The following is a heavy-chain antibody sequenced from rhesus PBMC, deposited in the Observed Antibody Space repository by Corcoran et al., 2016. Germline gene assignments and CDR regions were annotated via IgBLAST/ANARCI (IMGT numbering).Heavy chain of an antibody. D-gene: IGHD3-16*01. CDR1: GGSISSSY. V-gene: IGHV4-169*01. CDR2: IYGSGSRT. CDR3: ARGPYYSGRHGAFDF. Sequence: QLQLQESGPGLVKPSETLSVTCAVSGGSISSSYWSWIRQAPGKGLEWIGYIYGSGSRTNYNPARKSRVTLSVDTSKNQLSLKLSSVTTADTAVYYCARGPYYSGRHGAFDFWGQGLRVTVSS. J-gene: IGHJ3*01.